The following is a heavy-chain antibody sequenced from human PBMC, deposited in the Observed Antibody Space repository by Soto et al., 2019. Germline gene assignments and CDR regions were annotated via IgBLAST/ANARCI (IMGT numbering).Heavy chain of an antibody. Sequence: SETLSLTCTVSGSSISPFYWSWIRQPPGKGLEWIGYIYYTGSTNYNPSLKGRVTLSLGTSRNQLSLKLSSVTAADTAVYYCTRAGGSYADYPNFVYWGPGTLVTVSS. D-gene: IGHD4-17*01. CDR2: IYYTGST. CDR1: GSSISPFY. CDR3: TRAGGSYADYPNFVY. J-gene: IGHJ4*02. V-gene: IGHV4-59*01.